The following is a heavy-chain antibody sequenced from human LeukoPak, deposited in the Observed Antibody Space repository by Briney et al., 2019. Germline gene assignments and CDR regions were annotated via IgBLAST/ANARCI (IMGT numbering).Heavy chain of an antibody. CDR1: GGSISSYY. CDR3: ARERWSQTNSHFDY. D-gene: IGHD5-24*01. V-gene: IGHV4-4*07. CDR2: IYTSGST. J-gene: IGHJ4*02. Sequence: PSETLSLTCTVSGGSISSYYWSWIRQPAGKGLEWIGRIYTSGSTNYNPSLKSRVTMSVDTSKNQFSLKLSSVTAADTAVYYCARERWSQTNSHFDYWGQGTLVTVSS.